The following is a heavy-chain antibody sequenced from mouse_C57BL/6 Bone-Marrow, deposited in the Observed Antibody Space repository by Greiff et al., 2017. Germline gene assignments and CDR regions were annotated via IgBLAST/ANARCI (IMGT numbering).Heavy chain of an antibody. CDR2: IYPRSGNT. V-gene: IGHV1-81*01. Sequence: QVQLQQSGAELARPGASVKLSCKASGYTFTSYGISWVKQRPGQGLEWIGEIYPRSGNTYYNEKFKGKATLTADKSSSTAYMELRSLTSEDSAVYFCARSGENYSTFWNYWGQGTTLTVAS. J-gene: IGHJ2*01. CDR3: ARSGENYSTFWNY. D-gene: IGHD2-5*01. CDR1: GYTFTSYG.